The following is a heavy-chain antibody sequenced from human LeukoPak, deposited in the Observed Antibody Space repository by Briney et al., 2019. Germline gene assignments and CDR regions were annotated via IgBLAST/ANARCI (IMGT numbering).Heavy chain of an antibody. CDR3: ARVKWELRGGDAFDI. CDR1: GGSISSYY. J-gene: IGHJ3*02. Sequence: RSSETLSLTCTVSGGSISSYYWSWIRQPPGKGLEWIGYIYYSGSTNYNPSLKSRVTISVDTSKNQFSLKLSSVTAADTAVYYCARVKWELRGGDAFDIWGQGTMVTVSS. D-gene: IGHD1-26*01. CDR2: IYYSGST. V-gene: IGHV4-59*08.